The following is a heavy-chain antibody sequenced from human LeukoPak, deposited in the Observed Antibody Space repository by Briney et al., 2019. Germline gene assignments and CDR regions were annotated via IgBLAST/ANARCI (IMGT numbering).Heavy chain of an antibody. CDR3: AKDTTGGYSSGWSEGGFDY. D-gene: IGHD6-19*01. Sequence: GGSLRLSCAASGFTFSSYSMNWVRQAPGTGLEWVSYISGSSTTIYYADSVKGRFTISRDNVKNSLYLQMNSLRAEDTALYYCAKDTTGGYSSGWSEGGFDYWGQGTLVTVSS. CDR1: GFTFSSYS. J-gene: IGHJ4*02. V-gene: IGHV3-48*04. CDR2: ISGSSTTI.